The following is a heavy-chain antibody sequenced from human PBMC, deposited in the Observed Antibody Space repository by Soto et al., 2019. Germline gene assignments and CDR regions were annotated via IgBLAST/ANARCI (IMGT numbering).Heavy chain of an antibody. J-gene: IGHJ4*02. CDR2: ISSSNNYI. CDR1: GFTFSSYS. CDR3: ARGGCSGGSCYLPDY. Sequence: EVQLVESGGGLVKPGGSLRLSCAASGFTFSSYSMNWVRQAPGKGLEWVSFISSSNNYIYYADSVKGRFTISRDNAKNSLYLQMNSLRAEDTAVYYCARGGCSGGSCYLPDYWGQGTLVTVSS. D-gene: IGHD2-15*01. V-gene: IGHV3-21*01.